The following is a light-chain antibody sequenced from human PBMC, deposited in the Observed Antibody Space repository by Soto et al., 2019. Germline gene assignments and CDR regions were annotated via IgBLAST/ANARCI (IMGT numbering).Light chain of an antibody. CDR3: QRYDNWPLT. J-gene: IGKJ4*01. CDR2: DAS. Sequence: EIVLTQSPATLSFSPGERGTLSCRASQSVSSQLAWYQQRPGQAPRLLIYDASNRATGIPARFSGSGSGTEFSLTISSLQSEDFAVYYCQRYDNWPLTFGGGTKVDIK. V-gene: IGKV3D-15*01. CDR1: QSVSSQ.